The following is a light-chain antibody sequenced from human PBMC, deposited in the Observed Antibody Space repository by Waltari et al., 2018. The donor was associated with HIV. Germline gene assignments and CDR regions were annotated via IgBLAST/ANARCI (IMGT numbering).Light chain of an antibody. CDR2: SLR. V-gene: IGLV3-21*02. CDR3: QLWNRRNDPAVV. Sequence: SYVVTQPASVSVAPGQPDRITWVGDAVATKDVHWYQQKPGQAPMLVLSSLRDRPLGIPERLSGSFLGATSTASLPISRVEVGDEPDDSCQLWNRRNDPAVVFGGGTKLTVL. CDR1: AVATKD. J-gene: IGLJ2*01.